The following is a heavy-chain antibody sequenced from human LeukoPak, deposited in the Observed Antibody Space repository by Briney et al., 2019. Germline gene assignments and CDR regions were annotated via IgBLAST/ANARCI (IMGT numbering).Heavy chain of an antibody. Sequence: GGSLRLSCAASGFTFSSYGMSWVRPAPGKGLEWVSSISGSSSYIYYADSVKGRFTISRDNAKKSLYLQMSSLRAEDTAVYYCAFYYYYGMDVWGQGTTVTVSS. CDR1: GFTFSSYG. CDR2: ISGSSSYI. V-gene: IGHV3-21*01. CDR3: AFYYYYGMDV. J-gene: IGHJ6*02.